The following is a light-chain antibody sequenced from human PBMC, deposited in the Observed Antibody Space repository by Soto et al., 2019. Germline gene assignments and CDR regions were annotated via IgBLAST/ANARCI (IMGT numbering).Light chain of an antibody. CDR2: EVS. CDR1: YSLIHSDGDTY. V-gene: IGKV2-30*02. J-gene: IGKJ1*01. CDR3: MKGTPWRWT. Sequence: EVVMTQSPLSLPVTLGQPASISCRSSYSLIHSDGDTYLNWFQQRPGQSPRRLIYEVSNRDSGVPERFTGRGSAPDLTLKIRRGGAEDVGIYSCMKGTPWRWTLGQGTEGEIK.